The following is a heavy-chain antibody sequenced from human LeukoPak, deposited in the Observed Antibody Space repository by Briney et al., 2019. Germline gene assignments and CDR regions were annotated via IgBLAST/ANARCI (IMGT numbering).Heavy chain of an antibody. D-gene: IGHD2-2*01. CDR3: ARYHPGGLDY. CDR2: INHSGST. J-gene: IGHJ4*02. CDR1: GGSFSGYY. Sequence: SETLSLTCAVYGGSFSGYYWSWIRQPPGKGLEWIGEINHSGSTNYNPSLKSRVTISVDTSKNQFSLKLSSVTAADPAVYYCARYHPGGLDYWGQGTLVTVSS. V-gene: IGHV4-34*01.